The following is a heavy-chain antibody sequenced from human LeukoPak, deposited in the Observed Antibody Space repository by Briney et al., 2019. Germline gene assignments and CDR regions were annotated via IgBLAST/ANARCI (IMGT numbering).Heavy chain of an antibody. CDR3: TREPLP. J-gene: IGHJ5*02. Sequence: GKGLEWIGRMYSNGSPSYNPSLKSRVAMSADMSKNQLSLKLTSVTAADTAVYYCTREPLPWGQGTLVTVSS. CDR2: MYSNGSP. V-gene: IGHV4-4*07.